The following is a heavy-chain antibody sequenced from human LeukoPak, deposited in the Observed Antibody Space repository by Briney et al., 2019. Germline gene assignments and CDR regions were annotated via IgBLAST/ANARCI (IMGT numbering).Heavy chain of an antibody. V-gene: IGHV3-30-3*01. J-gene: IGHJ4*02. CDR2: ISYDGSNK. CDR1: GFTFSSYA. CDR3: ARDSPLPQFGELLYAYYFDY. Sequence: GSLRLSCAASGFTFSSYAMHWVRQAPGKGLEWVAVISYDGSNKYYADSVKGRFTISRDNSKNTLYLQMNSLRAEDTAVYYCARDSPLPQFGELLYAYYFDYWGQGTLVTVSS. D-gene: IGHD3-10*01.